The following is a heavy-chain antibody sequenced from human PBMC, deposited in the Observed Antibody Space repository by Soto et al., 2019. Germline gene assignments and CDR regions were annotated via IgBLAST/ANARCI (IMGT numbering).Heavy chain of an antibody. J-gene: IGHJ5*02. CDR3: ARDEAAHTFDP. V-gene: IGHV1-18*01. Sequence: QVQLVQSGAEVKKPGASVKVSCKASGYTFTSYGISWVRQAPGQGLEWMGWISPYNGNTNYAQNLQGRVTMTTDTSTSTAYRELRGLRSDDTAVYYWARDEAAHTFDPWGQGILVTVSS. D-gene: IGHD6-13*01. CDR2: ISPYNGNT. CDR1: GYTFTSYG.